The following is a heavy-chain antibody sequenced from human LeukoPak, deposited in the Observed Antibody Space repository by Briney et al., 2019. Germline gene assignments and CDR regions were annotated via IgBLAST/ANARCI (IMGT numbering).Heavy chain of an antibody. CDR2: ISAYNGNT. D-gene: IGHD1-7*01. Sequence: ASVKVSCKASGYTFTSYGISWVRQAPGQGLEWMGWISAYNGNTNYAQKLQGRVTMTTDTSTSTAYLELRSLRSEGTAGYYFASEVELRGGGVWGYWGQETLVTVPS. J-gene: IGHJ4*02. V-gene: IGHV1-18*01. CDR3: ASEVELRGGGVWGY. CDR1: GYTFTSYG.